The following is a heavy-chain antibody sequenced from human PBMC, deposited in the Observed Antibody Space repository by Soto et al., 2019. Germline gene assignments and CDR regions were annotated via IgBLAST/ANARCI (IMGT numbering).Heavy chain of an antibody. CDR2: ISDSGGST. D-gene: IGHD3-22*01. CDR1: GLTFSSYA. V-gene: IGHV3-23*01. CDR3: AKGLTYYYDSSGQKRAFDI. Sequence: EVQLLESGGGLVQPRGSLRLSCAASGLTFSSYAMRWVRQAPGKGLEWVSGISDSGGSTYYADSVKGRFTISRDNSKNTVYLQMNSLRAEDTAVYYCAKGLTYYYDSSGQKRAFDIWGQGTMVSVSS. J-gene: IGHJ3*02.